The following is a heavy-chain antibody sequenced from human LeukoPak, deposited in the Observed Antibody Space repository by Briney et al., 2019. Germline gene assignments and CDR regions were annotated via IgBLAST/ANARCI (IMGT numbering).Heavy chain of an antibody. CDR3: ARAPICSGGSCYALVGDYFDY. V-gene: IGHV4-39*07. J-gene: IGHJ4*02. CDR1: GGSISSSSYY. Sequence: SETLSLTCTVSGGSISSSSYYWGWIRQPPGKGLEWIGSIYYSGSTYYNPSLKSRVTISVDTSKNQFSLKLSSVTAADTAVYYCARAPICSGGSCYALVGDYFDYWGQGTLVTVSS. CDR2: IYYSGST. D-gene: IGHD2-15*01.